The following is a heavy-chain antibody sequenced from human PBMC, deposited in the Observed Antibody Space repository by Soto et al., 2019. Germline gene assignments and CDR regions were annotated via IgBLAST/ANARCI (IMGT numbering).Heavy chain of an antibody. Sequence: SETLSLTCSVSGASINTGGHYWIWIRQFPGKGLEWIGSIYYRGDSFYNPSLKSRVNISLDKSKNEFSLEVASVTAADTAVYYCARDRGAITTFGARIPSGRLDPWGPGTLVTVSS. CDR1: GASINTGGHY. V-gene: IGHV4-31*03. J-gene: IGHJ5*02. CDR3: ARDRGAITTFGARIPSGRLDP. D-gene: IGHD3-3*01. CDR2: IYYRGDS.